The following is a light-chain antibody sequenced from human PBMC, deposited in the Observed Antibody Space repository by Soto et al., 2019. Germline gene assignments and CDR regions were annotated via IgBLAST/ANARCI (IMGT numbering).Light chain of an antibody. CDR1: QSVSSY. CDR3: QQRSNWPPYT. CDR2: DAS. V-gene: IGKV3-11*01. Sequence: ESVLTQSPATLSLSPGERATLSCRASQSVSSYLAGYQQKPGQAPRLLIYDASNRATGIPARLIGSGSETDFTLTISSLETEDFAVYYCQQRSNWPPYTFGQGTKLEIK. J-gene: IGKJ2*01.